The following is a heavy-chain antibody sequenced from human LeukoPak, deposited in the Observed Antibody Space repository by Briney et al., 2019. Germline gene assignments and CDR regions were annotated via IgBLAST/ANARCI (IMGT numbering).Heavy chain of an antibody. Sequence: PSETLSLPRTVSGGSISSFYWRWIRQPSGKGLGWIGYFYNSESTKSNPSLESRVTMSADTSKNQFSLRLSSVTAADTAVYYCARARSSSSLDALDIWGQGTMVTVSS. CDR1: GGSISSFY. V-gene: IGHV4-59*01. CDR3: ARARSSSSLDALDI. CDR2: FYNSEST. J-gene: IGHJ3*02. D-gene: IGHD6-6*01.